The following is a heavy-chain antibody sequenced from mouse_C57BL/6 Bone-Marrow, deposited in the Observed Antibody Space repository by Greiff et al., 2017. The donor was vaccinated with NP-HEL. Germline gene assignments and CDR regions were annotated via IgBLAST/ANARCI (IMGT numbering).Heavy chain of an antibody. CDR1: GYTFTSYG. Sequence: VHLVESGAELARPGASVKLSCKASGYTFTSYGISWVKQRTGQGLEWIGEIYPRSGNTYYNEKFKGKATLTADKSSSTAYMELRSLTSEDSAVYFCARNYGSSSYYAMDYWGQGTSVTGSS. J-gene: IGHJ4*01. CDR3: ARNYGSSSYYAMDY. V-gene: IGHV1-81*01. D-gene: IGHD1-1*01. CDR2: IYPRSGNT.